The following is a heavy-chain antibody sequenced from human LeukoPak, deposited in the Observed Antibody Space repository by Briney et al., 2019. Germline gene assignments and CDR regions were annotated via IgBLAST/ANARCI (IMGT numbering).Heavy chain of an antibody. CDR3: AQTYYDFWSGLGGVGYLDY. V-gene: IGHV4-34*01. CDR1: GGSFSGYY. CDR2: INHSGST. Sequence: SETLSLTCAVYGGSFSGYYWSWIRQPPGKGLEWIGEINHSGSTNYNPSLKSRVTISVDTSKNQFSLKLSSVTAADTAVYYCAQTYYDFWSGLGGVGYLDYWGQGTLVTVSS. D-gene: IGHD3-3*01. J-gene: IGHJ4*02.